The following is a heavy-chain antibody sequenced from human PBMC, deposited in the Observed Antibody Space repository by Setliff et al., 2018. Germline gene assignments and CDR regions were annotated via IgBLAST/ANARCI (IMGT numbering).Heavy chain of an antibody. V-gene: IGHV4-59*08. D-gene: IGHD3-10*01. CDR3: ARHATYYYGSGSLPFDS. J-gene: IGHJ4*02. CDR1: GGSITNFY. Sequence: SETLSLTCTVSGGSITNFYWNWIRQSPGKGLEWIGYIYSSGITNYNPSLKSRLTMSVDTSKNQFSLHLSSMTAADTAVYYCARHATYYYGSGSLPFDSWGQGTLVTVSS. CDR2: IYSSGIT.